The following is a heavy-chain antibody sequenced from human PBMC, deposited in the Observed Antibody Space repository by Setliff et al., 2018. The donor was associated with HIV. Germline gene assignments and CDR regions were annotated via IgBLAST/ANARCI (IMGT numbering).Heavy chain of an antibody. CDR2: MYFSGNA. CDR1: GGSISSHY. J-gene: IGHJ6*02. D-gene: IGHD6-13*01. Sequence: SETLSLTCTVSGGSISSHYWSWIRQAPGKGLEWIGTMYFSGNARNSPSLKSRVTISVDTSKNQLSLNLTSVTAADTAVYYCARISQLLDYGLDVWGQGITVTVSS. V-gene: IGHV4-59*08. CDR3: ARISQLLDYGLDV.